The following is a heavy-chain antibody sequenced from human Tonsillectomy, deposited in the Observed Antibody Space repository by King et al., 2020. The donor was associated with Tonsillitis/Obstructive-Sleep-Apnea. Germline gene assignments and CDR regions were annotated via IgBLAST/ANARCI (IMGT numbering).Heavy chain of an antibody. Sequence: LTLKESGPTLVKPTQTLTLTCTFSGFSLSTSGVGVGWIRQPPGKALEWLALIYWDDDKRYSPSLKSRLTITKDTSKNQVVLTMTNMDPVDTATYYCAHRQRSIAAAGRGYFDYWGQGTLVTVSS. D-gene: IGHD6-13*01. CDR2: IYWDDDK. CDR3: AHRQRSIAAAGRGYFDY. V-gene: IGHV2-5*02. J-gene: IGHJ4*02. CDR1: GFSLSTSGVG.